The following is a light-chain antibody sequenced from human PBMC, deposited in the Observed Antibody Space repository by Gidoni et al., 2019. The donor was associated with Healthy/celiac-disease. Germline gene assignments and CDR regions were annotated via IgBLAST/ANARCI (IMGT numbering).Light chain of an antibody. V-gene: IGKV1-39*01. CDR3: QQSDSTPWT. Sequence: DIQMTQSPSSLSASVGDRVTITCRASQSISSYFNWYQQKPGKAPKLLIYAASSLQSGVPSRFSGSGSGTDFTLTISRLQPEDFATYYCQQSDSTPWTFGQGTKVEIK. J-gene: IGKJ1*01. CDR1: QSISSY. CDR2: AAS.